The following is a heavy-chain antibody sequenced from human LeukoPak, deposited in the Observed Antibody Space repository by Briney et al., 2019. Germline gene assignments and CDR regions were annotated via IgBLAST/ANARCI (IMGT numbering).Heavy chain of an antibody. Sequence: PGGSLRLSCAASGFTFRNYGMQWVRQAPGKGLEWVALIWYDGSNKYYADSVEGRFTISRDNSKNTLYLQMYSLRAEDTAVYYCAKPQVLPPKWFDPWGQGTLVTVSS. CDR2: IWYDGSNK. J-gene: IGHJ5*02. CDR3: AKPQVLPPKWFDP. V-gene: IGHV3-33*06. CDR1: GFTFRNYG.